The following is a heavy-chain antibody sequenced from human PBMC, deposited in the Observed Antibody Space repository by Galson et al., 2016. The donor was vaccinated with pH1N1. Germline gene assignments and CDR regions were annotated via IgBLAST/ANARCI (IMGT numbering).Heavy chain of an antibody. J-gene: IGHJ4*02. CDR3: ARRYYFDY. V-gene: IGHV1-46*01. CDR1: GYSVTRNY. CDR2: IDPSAGTT. Sequence: SVKVSCKASGYSVTRNYMHWVRQAPGQGLEWMGIIDPSAGTTTYSQKFQGRISPTRDTSTNSVHMELSTLRPDDSAIYFCARRYYFDYWGQGTLVTVSS.